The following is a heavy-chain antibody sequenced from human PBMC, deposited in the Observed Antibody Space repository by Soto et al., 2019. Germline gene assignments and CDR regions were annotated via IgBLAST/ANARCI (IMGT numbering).Heavy chain of an antibody. V-gene: IGHV3-74*01. Sequence: GGSLRLSCAASGFTFSSYWMHWVRQAPGKGLVWVSRINSDGSSTSYADSVKGRFTISRDNAKNTLYLQMNSLRAEDTAVYYCARDPELYDSSGYVILSAFDIWGQGTMVTVS. CDR2: INSDGSST. J-gene: IGHJ3*02. CDR1: GFTFSSYW. D-gene: IGHD3-22*01. CDR3: ARDPELYDSSGYVILSAFDI.